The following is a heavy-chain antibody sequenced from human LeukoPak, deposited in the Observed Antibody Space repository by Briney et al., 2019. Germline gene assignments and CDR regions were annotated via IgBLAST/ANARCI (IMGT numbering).Heavy chain of an antibody. J-gene: IGHJ4*02. Sequence: PGGSLRLSCAASGFTFSSYAMSWVRQAPGKGLEWDSAISGSGGSTYYADSVKGRFTISRDNSKNTLYLQMNSLRAEDTAVYYCAKALSQWTVTTGFDYWGQGTLVTVSS. CDR2: ISGSGGST. CDR1: GFTFSSYA. D-gene: IGHD4-17*01. V-gene: IGHV3-23*01. CDR3: AKALSQWTVTTGFDY.